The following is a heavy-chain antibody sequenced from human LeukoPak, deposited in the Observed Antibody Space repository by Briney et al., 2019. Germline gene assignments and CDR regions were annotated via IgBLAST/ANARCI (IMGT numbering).Heavy chain of an antibody. D-gene: IGHD2-15*01. Sequence: SVKVSCKASGGTFSSYAISWVRQAPGQGLEWMGRIIPIFGTANYVQKFQGRVTITTDESTSTAYMELSSLRSEDTAVYNCARVGSYCSGGSCRQYYFDYWGQGTLVTVSS. CDR3: ARVGSYCSGGSCRQYYFDY. J-gene: IGHJ4*02. V-gene: IGHV1-69*05. CDR1: GGTFSSYA. CDR2: IIPIFGTA.